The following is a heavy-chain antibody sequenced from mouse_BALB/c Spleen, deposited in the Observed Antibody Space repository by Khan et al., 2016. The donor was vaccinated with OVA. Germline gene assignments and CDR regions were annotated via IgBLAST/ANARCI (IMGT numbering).Heavy chain of an antibody. Sequence: QMQLEESGAELARPGASVKMSCKASGYTFTSYTIHWIKLRPGQGLEWIGYINPSNGYTNYNQKFKDKATLTADKSSTTAYMELSSLTSDDSALYNCVRDGAYHRNDGWFAYRGQGTLVTVAA. CDR2: INPSNGYT. D-gene: IGHD2-14*01. CDR1: GYTFTSYT. J-gene: IGHJ3*01. CDR3: VRDGAYHRNDGWFAY. V-gene: IGHV1-4*01.